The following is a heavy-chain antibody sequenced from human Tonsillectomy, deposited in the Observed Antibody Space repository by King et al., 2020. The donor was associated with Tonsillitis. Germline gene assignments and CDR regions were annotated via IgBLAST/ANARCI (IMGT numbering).Heavy chain of an antibody. CDR1: GFTFSTYA. V-gene: IGHV3-23*04. J-gene: IGHJ6*02. Sequence: VQLVESGGGLVQPGGSLRLSCAASGFTFSTYAMTLVRQAPGKGLEWVSVMSGAGARTYHADSVKGRFTISRDNSKNTVYLQMNSLRAEDTAVFYCAKCPYDFWSGGLYYAMDVWGQGTTVTVSS. CDR2: MSGAGART. CDR3: AKCPYDFWSGGLYYAMDV. D-gene: IGHD3-3*01.